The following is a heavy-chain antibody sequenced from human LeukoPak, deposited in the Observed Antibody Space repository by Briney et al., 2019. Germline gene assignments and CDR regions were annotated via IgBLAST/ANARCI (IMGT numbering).Heavy chain of an antibody. J-gene: IGHJ4*02. V-gene: IGHV4-39*07. D-gene: IGHD3-22*01. CDR3: ARDRIRGHDSSGYYYVGIKYYFDY. CDR1: GGSISSSSYY. Sequence: SETLSLTCTVSGGSISSSSYYWGRIRQPPGKGLEWIGSIYYSGSTYYNPSLKSRVTISVDTSKNQFSLKLSSVTAADTAVYYCARDRIRGHDSSGYYYVGIKYYFDYWGQGTLVTVSS. CDR2: IYYSGST.